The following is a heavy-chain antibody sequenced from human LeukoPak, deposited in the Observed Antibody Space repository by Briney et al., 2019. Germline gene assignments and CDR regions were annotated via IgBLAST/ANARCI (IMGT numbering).Heavy chain of an antibody. CDR1: GITLSNYG. Sequence: GGSLRLSCAVSGITLSNYGMNWVRQAPGKGLEWVAGISGSGGSTSYADSVKGRFTISRDNPKNTLYLQVNSLRAEDTAVYFCAKRGVVIRVILVGFHKEAYYFESWGQGVLVTVSS. V-gene: IGHV3-23*01. CDR3: AKRGVVIRVILVGFHKEAYYFES. J-gene: IGHJ4*02. D-gene: IGHD3/OR15-3a*01. CDR2: ISGSGGST.